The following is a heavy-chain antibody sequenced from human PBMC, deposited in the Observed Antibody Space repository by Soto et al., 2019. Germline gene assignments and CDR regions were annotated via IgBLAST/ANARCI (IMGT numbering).Heavy chain of an antibody. J-gene: IGHJ6*02. D-gene: IGHD6-19*01. Sequence: ASVKVSCKASGYTFTGYYMHWVRQAPGQGLEWMGWINPNSGGTNYAQKFQGWVTMTRDTSISTAYMELSRLRSDDTAVYYCARSRPSIAVAGTRPFSHYYYYGMDVWGQGTTVTVSS. V-gene: IGHV1-2*04. CDR1: GYTFTGYY. CDR2: INPNSGGT. CDR3: ARSRPSIAVAGTRPFSHYYYYGMDV.